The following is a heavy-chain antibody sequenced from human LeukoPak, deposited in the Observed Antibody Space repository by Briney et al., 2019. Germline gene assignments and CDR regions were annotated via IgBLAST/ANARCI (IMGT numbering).Heavy chain of an antibody. CDR1: GFTFSSYE. CDR2: ISSSSSTI. V-gene: IGHV3-48*03. J-gene: IGHJ3*02. Sequence: GGSLRLSCAASGFTFSSYEMNWVRQAPGKGLEWVSYISSSSSTIYYADSVKGRFTISRDNAKNSLYLQMNSLRDEDTAVYYCARGGAIVATISAFDIWGQGTMVTVSS. CDR3: ARGGAIVATISAFDI. D-gene: IGHD5-12*01.